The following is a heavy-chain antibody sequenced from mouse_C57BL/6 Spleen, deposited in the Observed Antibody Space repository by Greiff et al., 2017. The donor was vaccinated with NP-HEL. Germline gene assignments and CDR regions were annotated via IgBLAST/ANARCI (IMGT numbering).Heavy chain of an antibody. CDR1: GYAFTNYL. D-gene: IGHD1-1*01. J-gene: IGHJ2*01. Sequence: VQLQQSGAELVRPGTSVKVSCTASGYAFTNYLIEWVKQRPGQGLEWIGVINPGSGGTNYNEKFKGKATLTADKSSSTAYMQLSSLTSEDSAVYLCASSIYYYGSSPLYFDYWGQGTTLTVSS. CDR2: INPGSGGT. V-gene: IGHV1-54*01. CDR3: ASSIYYYGSSPLYFDY.